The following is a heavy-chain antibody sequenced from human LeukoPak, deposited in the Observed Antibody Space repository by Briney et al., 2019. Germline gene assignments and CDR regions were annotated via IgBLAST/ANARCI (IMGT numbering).Heavy chain of an antibody. CDR1: GGSISYYY. CDR3: ARADYYYDSSGYTYLFDY. Sequence: PSEXXSLTCTVSGGSISYYYWGWLRQPPGKGLEGIGYIYYSGSTNYHPSLTSRGTISVDTSKNQFSLNLSSVTAADTAVYYCARADYYYDSSGYTYLFDYWGQGILVTVSS. V-gene: IGHV4-59*01. J-gene: IGHJ4*02. D-gene: IGHD3-22*01. CDR2: IYYSGST.